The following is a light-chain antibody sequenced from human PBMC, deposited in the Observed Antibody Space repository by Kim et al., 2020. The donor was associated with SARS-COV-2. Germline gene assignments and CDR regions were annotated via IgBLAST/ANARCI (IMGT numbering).Light chain of an antibody. CDR1: NSHIGDYP. Sequence: GQRVTISCSGSNSHIGDYPISWYQQAPGAAPKLLIYSNDQRPSGVPARFSGSKSGASASLAISGLQSEDEADYYCAVWDDSLNGRVFGGGTQLTVL. J-gene: IGLJ3*02. CDR3: AVWDDSLNGRV. V-gene: IGLV1-44*01. CDR2: SND.